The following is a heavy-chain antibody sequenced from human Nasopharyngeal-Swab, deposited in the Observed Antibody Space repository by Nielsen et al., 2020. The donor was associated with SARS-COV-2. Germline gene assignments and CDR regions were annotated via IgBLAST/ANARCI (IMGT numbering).Heavy chain of an antibody. Sequence: GESLKISCAASGFTFSSYGMHWVRQAPGKGPEWVAVIWYDGTNQYYADSVKGRFTISRDDSKNTLYLQMNRLKADDTAIYYCAKEAPSCGADCRSLSDYWGQGILVTVSS. J-gene: IGHJ4*02. CDR2: IWYDGTNQ. D-gene: IGHD2-21*02. CDR1: GFTFSSYG. V-gene: IGHV3-33*06. CDR3: AKEAPSCGADCRSLSDY.